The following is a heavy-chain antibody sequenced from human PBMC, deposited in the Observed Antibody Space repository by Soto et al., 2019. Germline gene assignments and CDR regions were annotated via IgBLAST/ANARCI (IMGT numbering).Heavy chain of an antibody. D-gene: IGHD3-3*01. Sequence: TSETLSLTCTVSGGSISSRSHYWGWIRQSPGKHLEWIGSSYYRGSTHYNPSLKTRVTISVDTSKNQVFLKVFSVTAADTAVYYCETADGFGVVTPFFEYWGQGILVTVSS. J-gene: IGHJ4*02. CDR2: SYYRGST. CDR1: GGSISSRSHY. CDR3: ETADGFGVVTPFFEY. V-gene: IGHV4-39*01.